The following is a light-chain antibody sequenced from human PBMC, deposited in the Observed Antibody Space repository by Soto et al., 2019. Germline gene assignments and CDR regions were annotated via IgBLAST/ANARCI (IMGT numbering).Light chain of an antibody. CDR3: QQSYTSPPWM. J-gene: IGKJ1*01. CDR1: QSISTY. CDR2: SAS. V-gene: IGKV1-39*01. Sequence: DIQMTQSPSSLSASVGDRVTISCRAAQSISTYLNWYQQKPGTAPRLLIYSASSVKTGVPPRFSGSGSGRDFTLTISSLRPEDIATYFCQQSYTSPPWMVGQGTKVDIK.